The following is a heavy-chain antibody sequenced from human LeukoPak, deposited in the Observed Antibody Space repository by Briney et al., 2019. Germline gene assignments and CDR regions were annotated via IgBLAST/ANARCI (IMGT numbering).Heavy chain of an antibody. J-gene: IGHJ4*02. V-gene: IGHV4-61*01. CDR2: IFYSGST. CDR1: GGSVSSSRYY. D-gene: IGHD6-19*01. Sequence: SETLSLTCPVSGGSVSSSRYYWGWIRQPPGKGLDWIGNIFYSGSTNYNPSLKSRVTILVDTSKKQFSLKLRSMTAADTAVYFCARDLGYASGWYYFDRWGQGTLVTVSS. CDR3: ARDLGYASGWYYFDR.